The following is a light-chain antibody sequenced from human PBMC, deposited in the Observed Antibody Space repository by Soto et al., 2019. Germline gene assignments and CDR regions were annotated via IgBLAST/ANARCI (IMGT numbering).Light chain of an antibody. V-gene: IGKV3D-15*01. Sequence: EIVMTQSLATLSVSPGERATLSCRASQSVSSNLARYQQKPGQAPRLLIYGASTRATGIPARFSGSGSGTEFTLTISSLQSEDFAVYYCQQYNNWPITFGQGTRLEI. CDR2: GAS. CDR3: QQYNNWPIT. J-gene: IGKJ5*01. CDR1: QSVSSN.